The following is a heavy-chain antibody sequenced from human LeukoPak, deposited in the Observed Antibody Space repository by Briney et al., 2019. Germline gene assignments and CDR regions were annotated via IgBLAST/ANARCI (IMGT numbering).Heavy chain of an antibody. CDR3: ARGSTGNYYYSYDY. V-gene: IGHV3-64*01. J-gene: IGHJ4*02. CDR2: ISSNGGNT. D-gene: IGHD1-26*01. CDR1: GFIFSSYA. Sequence: GGSLRLSCAASGFIFSSYAMHWVRQAPGKGLEFVSGISSNGGNTYYANSVKGRFTISRDNSKNTLYLQMGSLRAEDMAVYYCARGSTGNYYYSYDYWGQGTLVTVSS.